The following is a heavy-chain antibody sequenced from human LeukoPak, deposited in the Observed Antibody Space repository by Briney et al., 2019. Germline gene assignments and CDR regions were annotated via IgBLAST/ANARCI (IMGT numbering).Heavy chain of an antibody. J-gene: IGHJ6*02. CDR3: ARGGFPYGMDV. Sequence: SETLSLTCTVSGGSISSYYWSWIRQPAGKGLEWIGRIYTSGSTNYNPSLTSRVTMSVDTSKNQFSLKLRSVTAADTALYYCARGGFPYGMDVWGQGTTVTASS. CDR1: GGSISSYY. CDR2: IYTSGST. D-gene: IGHD3-10*01. V-gene: IGHV4-4*07.